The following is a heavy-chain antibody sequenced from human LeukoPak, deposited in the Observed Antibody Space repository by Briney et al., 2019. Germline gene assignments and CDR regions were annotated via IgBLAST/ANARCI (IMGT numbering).Heavy chain of an antibody. V-gene: IGHV3-30-3*01. J-gene: IGHJ4*02. D-gene: IGHD3-10*01. Sequence: GGSLRLSCAASGFTFSGYTMHWVRQAPGKGLEWVAVISYDGGNEYYVGSVKGRFTISRDNSKNTLYLQMNSLRPEDTAVYYCARDLNGSGDYWGQGTLVTVSS. CDR2: ISYDGGNE. CDR3: ARDLNGSGDY. CDR1: GFTFSGYT.